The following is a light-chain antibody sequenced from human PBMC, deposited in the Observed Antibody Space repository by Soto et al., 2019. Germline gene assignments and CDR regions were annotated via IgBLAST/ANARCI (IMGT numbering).Light chain of an antibody. CDR2: AAS. CDR3: QHSYSTPLT. J-gene: IGKJ4*01. CDR1: QSISSC. V-gene: IGKV1-39*01. Sequence: DVQVTQSTSSLSASVGDRVTITCGASQSISSCLNWYQQKPGKAPKLLIYAASSLQSGVPSRFSGSGSGTDFTLTISSLQPEDFATYYSQHSYSTPLTFGGGTKADIK.